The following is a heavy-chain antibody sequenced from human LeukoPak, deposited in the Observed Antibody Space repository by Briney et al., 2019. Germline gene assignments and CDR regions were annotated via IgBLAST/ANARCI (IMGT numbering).Heavy chain of an antibody. V-gene: IGHV3-23*01. D-gene: IGHD3-22*01. CDR1: GFTFSSYA. J-gene: IGHJ4*02. CDR3: ARCKSSCYYEE. Sequence: GGSLRLSCAASGFTFSSYAMSWVRQAPGKGLEWVSAISGSGGSTYYADSVKGRFTISRDNAENSLYLQMNSLTDEDTAVYYCARCKSSCYYEEWGQGTLVTVSS. CDR2: ISGSGGST.